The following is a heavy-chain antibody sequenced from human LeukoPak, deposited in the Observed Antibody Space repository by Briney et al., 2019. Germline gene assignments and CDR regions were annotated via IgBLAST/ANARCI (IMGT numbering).Heavy chain of an antibody. CDR2: ISSSGTTI. V-gene: IGHV3-48*03. Sequence: PGGSLRLSCAASGFTFSSYEMNWVRQAPGKGLEWVSYISSSGTTIHYADSVKGRFTISRDNAKNSLYLQMNSLRAEDTAVYYCAKCGRGRAGYYYYYMDVWGKGTTVTISS. D-gene: IGHD2-21*01. CDR3: AKCGRGRAGYYYYYMDV. J-gene: IGHJ6*03. CDR1: GFTFSSYE.